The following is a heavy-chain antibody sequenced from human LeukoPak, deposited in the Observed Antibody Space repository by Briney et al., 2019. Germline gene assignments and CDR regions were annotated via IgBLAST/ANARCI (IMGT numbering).Heavy chain of an antibody. J-gene: IGHJ5*02. CDR3: TRDRGTYNWFDP. D-gene: IGHD2-15*01. CDR1: GFTFSGSA. CDR2: IDKKDNLYAT. V-gene: IGHV3-73*01. Sequence: GGSLRLSCAASGFTFSGSAVHWVRQSSGKGLKWVGHIDKKDNLYATAYAEPVKGRFTISRDDSKDTAFLHMDSLKTEDTALYYCTRDRGTYNWFDPWGQGTLVTVSS.